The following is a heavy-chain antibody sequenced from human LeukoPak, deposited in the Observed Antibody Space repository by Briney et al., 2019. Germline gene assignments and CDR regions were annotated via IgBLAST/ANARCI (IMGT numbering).Heavy chain of an antibody. D-gene: IGHD3-10*01. CDR1: GGSISGSSYY. J-gene: IGHJ3*01. Sequence: SETLSLTCTVSGGSISGSSYYWGWIRQAPGKGLEWIGSIYYSGITHYNASLKSRVTISVDMSTNQFSLRLSSVTAADTAVYYCARHMSVSYDAFDLWGRGTTVTVSS. CDR3: ARHMSVSYDAFDL. V-gene: IGHV4-39*07. CDR2: IYYSGIT.